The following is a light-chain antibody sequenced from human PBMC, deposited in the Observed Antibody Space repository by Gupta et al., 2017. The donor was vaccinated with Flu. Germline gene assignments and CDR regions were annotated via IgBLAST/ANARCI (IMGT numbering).Light chain of an antibody. CDR3: QQDDNLPHS. J-gene: IGKJ2*03. V-gene: IGKV3-7*01. CDR1: QSVSSSY. Sequence: PGERVTLSCRASQSVSSSYLTWYQQKPGQAPRLLIYGASTRATSIPARFSGSGSGTDFTLTISSLQPEDFAVYYCQQDDNLPHSFGQGTKLEIK. CDR2: GAS.